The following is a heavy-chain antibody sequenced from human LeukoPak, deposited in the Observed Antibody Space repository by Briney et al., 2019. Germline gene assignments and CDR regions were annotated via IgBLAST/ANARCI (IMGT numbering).Heavy chain of an antibody. CDR2: IRYDGSNK. D-gene: IGHD5-18*01. J-gene: IGHJ4*02. V-gene: IGHV3-30*02. CDR3: AKDGLRGYSYGWYFDY. CDR1: GFTFSSYG. Sequence: GGSLRLSCAASGFTFSSYGMHWVRQAPGKGLEWVAFIRYDGSNKYYADSVKGRFTISRDNSKTTLYPQMNSLRAEDTAVYYCAKDGLRGYSYGWYFDYWGQGTLVTVSS.